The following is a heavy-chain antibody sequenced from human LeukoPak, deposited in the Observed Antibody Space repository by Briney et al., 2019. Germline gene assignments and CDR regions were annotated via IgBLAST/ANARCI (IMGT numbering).Heavy chain of an antibody. J-gene: IGHJ4*02. CDR2: ISGGGSI. Sequence: GGSLRLSCAASGFTFNSYAMSWVRQAPGKGLEWVSAISGGGSIYYADSVKGRFTISRDNSKNTLYLQMNSVRAEDTAVYYCAKDLASGDYFDYWGQGTLVTVSS. CDR1: GFTFNSYA. V-gene: IGHV3-23*01. CDR3: AKDLASGDYFDY. D-gene: IGHD1-14*01.